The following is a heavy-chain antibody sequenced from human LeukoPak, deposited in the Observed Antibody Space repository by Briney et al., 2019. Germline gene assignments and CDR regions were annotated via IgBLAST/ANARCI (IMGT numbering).Heavy chain of an antibody. J-gene: IGHJ6*03. CDR2: IYYSGST. CDR1: GGAISRSIYY. D-gene: IGHD2-2*01. CDR3: ARHAPRVPAAISGGGYMDV. V-gene: IGHV4-39*01. Sequence: SETLSLTCTVSGGAISRSIYYWGWIRQPPGKGLQWIGGIYYSGSTYYNPSLKSRVTISVDTSKKQFSLKLNSVTAADTAVYYCARHAPRVPAAISGGGYMDVWGKGTTVTISS.